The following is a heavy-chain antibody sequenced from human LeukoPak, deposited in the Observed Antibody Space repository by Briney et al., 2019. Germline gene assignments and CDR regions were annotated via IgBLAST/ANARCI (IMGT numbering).Heavy chain of an antibody. CDR2: IYTSGST. J-gene: IGHJ4*02. V-gene: IGHV4-4*07. D-gene: IGHD5-12*01. CDR3: AINSGYGPNYFDY. Sequence: SDTLSLTCTVSGGSISSYYWSWIRQPAGKGLKGIGRIYTSGSTNYNPSLKSRVTISVDTSKNQFSLPPSSVTAADTAVYYCAINSGYGPNYFDYWGQGTLVTVSS. CDR1: GGSISSYY.